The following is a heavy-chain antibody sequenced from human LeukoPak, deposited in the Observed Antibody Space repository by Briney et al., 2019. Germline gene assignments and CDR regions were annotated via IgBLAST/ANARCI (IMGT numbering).Heavy chain of an antibody. CDR1: GFTFSSYW. V-gene: IGHV3-15*01. CDR2: IKSKIDGGAT. D-gene: IGHD3-3*01. J-gene: IGHJ4*02. Sequence: GGSLRLSCAASGFTFSSYWMSWVRQAPGKGLEWVGRIKSKIDGGATDYAAPVKGRFTISRDDSKNTLYLQMNSLKTEDTAVYYCTTDSGYYDFWSGYYPKDYWGQGTLVTVSS. CDR3: TTDSGYYDFWSGYYPKDY.